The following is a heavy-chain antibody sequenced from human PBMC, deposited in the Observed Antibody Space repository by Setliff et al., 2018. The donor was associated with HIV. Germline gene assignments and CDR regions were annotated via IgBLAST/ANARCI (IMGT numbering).Heavy chain of an antibody. CDR3: AKDRRSGDYYYYYMDV. CDR2: ISSRSSYI. V-gene: IGHV3-21*04. D-gene: IGHD3-3*01. Sequence: GGSLRLSCTASGFTFGDYLLSWVRQAPGKGLEWVSSISSRSSYIYYADSVKGRFTISRDNAKNSLYLQMNSLRAEDTAVYYCAKDRRSGDYYYYYMDVWGKGTTVTVSS. J-gene: IGHJ6*03. CDR1: GFTFGDYL.